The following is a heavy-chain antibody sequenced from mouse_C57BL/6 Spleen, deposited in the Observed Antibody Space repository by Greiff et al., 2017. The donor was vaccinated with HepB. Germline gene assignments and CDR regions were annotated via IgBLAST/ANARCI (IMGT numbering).Heavy chain of an antibody. Sequence: VKLQESGAELVRPGASVTLSCKASGYTFTDYEMHWVKQTPVHGLEWIGAIDPETGGTAYNQKFKGKAILTADKSSSTAYMELRSLTSEDSAVYYCTGITTVAFDYWGQGTTLAVSS. V-gene: IGHV1-15*01. CDR1: GYTFTDYE. J-gene: IGHJ2*01. CDR2: IDPETGGT. D-gene: IGHD1-1*01. CDR3: TGITTVAFDY.